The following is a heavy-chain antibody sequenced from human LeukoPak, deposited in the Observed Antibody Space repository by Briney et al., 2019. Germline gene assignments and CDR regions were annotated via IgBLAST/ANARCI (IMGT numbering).Heavy chain of an antibody. CDR2: LKQDGSEK. CDR3: AGARFGTAGADY. Sequence: GGALRLSCAASGFTFSNYWMNWVRQAPGKGLEWVANLKQDGSEKYYVDSVKGRFTISRDNAKNSLYLQMNSLRAEDTAVYYCAGARFGTAGADYWGQGTLVTVSS. V-gene: IGHV3-7*01. CDR1: GFTFSNYW. J-gene: IGHJ4*02. D-gene: IGHD1-1*01.